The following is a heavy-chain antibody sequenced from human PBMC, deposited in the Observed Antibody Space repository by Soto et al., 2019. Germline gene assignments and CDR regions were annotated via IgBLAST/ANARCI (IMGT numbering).Heavy chain of an antibody. CDR2: ISFDEKIQ. V-gene: IGHV3-30*18. J-gene: IGHJ4*02. CDR3: AKVAERSMITFGGVIAD. CDR1: GFTFNTYG. D-gene: IGHD3-16*02. Sequence: QVQLVESGGGVVQPGRTLRLSCAASGFTFNTYGMHWVRQAPGKGLEWVAVISFDEKIQYYADSVKGRFTISRDNSKNTTSLQMDSLRPEDTAVYYCAKVAERSMITFGGVIADWGQGTLVTVSS.